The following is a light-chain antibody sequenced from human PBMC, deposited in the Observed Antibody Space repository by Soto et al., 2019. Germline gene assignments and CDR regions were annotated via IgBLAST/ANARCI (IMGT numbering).Light chain of an antibody. Sequence: EVVLPQSPATLSLSPGERATLTCRASESIGNYLAWHQQKLGQAPKLLIYDASHRAIGIPGRFSGDGSGTDFTLTISTLEPEDFAVYYCQWRSDLPPRLTFGGGTKVEIK. CDR3: QWRSDLPPRLT. V-gene: IGKV3-11*01. CDR2: DAS. CDR1: ESIGNY. J-gene: IGKJ4*01.